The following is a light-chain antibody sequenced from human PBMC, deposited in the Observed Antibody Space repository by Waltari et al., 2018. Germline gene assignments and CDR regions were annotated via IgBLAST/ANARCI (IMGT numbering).Light chain of an antibody. CDR2: TAS. Sequence: DIQMTQPPSTLSASVGVRVTITRRASQSIRSWLAWYQQKPGKAPKLLIYTASSLESGVPARFSGSGSGTEFTLTISSLQPDDFAIYYCQQYNSYLRTFGGGTRVEIK. CDR3: QQYNSYLRT. V-gene: IGKV1-5*03. CDR1: QSIRSW. J-gene: IGKJ4*02.